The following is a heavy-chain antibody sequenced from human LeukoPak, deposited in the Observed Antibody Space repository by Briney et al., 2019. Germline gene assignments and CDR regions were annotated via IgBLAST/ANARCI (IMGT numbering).Heavy chain of an antibody. V-gene: IGHV3-66*01. CDR1: GFIVSSNY. CDR3: ARDRPAGGVDY. D-gene: IGHD1-26*01. CDR2: INSDGTT. Sequence: GGSLRLSCAASGFIVSSNYMSWVRQAPGKGLEGVSIINSDGTTYYSDSVKGRFTISRYNSQKTLYLQMTSLRAEDTAVYYCARDRPAGGVDYWGQGTLVTVSS. J-gene: IGHJ4*02.